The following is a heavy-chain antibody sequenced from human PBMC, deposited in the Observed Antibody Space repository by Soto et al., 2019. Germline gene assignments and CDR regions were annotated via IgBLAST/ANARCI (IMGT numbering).Heavy chain of an antibody. CDR1: GLTFSTYT. J-gene: IGHJ6*02. Sequence: GGSLRLSCAASGLTFSTYTMTWVRQAPGKGLEWVSGISASGGETYYADSVRGRFTISRDNSKNTLYLQLSRLRADDTAVYYCANRPRYYNMDAWGQGTTVTVSS. V-gene: IGHV3-23*01. CDR3: ANRPRYYNMDA. CDR2: ISASGGET.